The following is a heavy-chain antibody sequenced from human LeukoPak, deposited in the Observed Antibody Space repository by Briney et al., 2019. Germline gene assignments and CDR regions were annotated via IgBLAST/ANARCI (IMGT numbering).Heavy chain of an antibody. V-gene: IGHV3-21*01. Sequence: GGSLRLSCAASGFTFSSYSMNWVRQAPGKGLEWVSSISSSSSYIYYADSVKGRFTISRDNAKNSLYLQMNSLRAEDTAVYYCAKDASINYDFWSGYYTGIWLFDYWGQGTLVTVSS. D-gene: IGHD3-3*01. CDR1: GFTFSSYS. J-gene: IGHJ4*02. CDR2: ISSSSSYI. CDR3: AKDASINYDFWSGYYTGIWLFDY.